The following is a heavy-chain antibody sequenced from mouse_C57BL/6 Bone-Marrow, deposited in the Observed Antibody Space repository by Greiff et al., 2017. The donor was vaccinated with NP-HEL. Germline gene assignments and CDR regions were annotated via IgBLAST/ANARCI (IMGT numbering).Heavy chain of an antibody. CDR2: ISDGGSYT. CDR1: GFTFSSYA. CDR3: AREVVATDFDV. Sequence: EVKVVESGGGLVKPGGSLKLSCAASGFTFSSYAMSWVRQTPEKRLEWVATISDGGSYTYYPDNVKGRFTISRDNAKNNLYLQMSHLKSEDTAMYYFAREVVATDFDVWGTGTTVTVSS. V-gene: IGHV5-4*01. J-gene: IGHJ1*03. D-gene: IGHD1-1*01.